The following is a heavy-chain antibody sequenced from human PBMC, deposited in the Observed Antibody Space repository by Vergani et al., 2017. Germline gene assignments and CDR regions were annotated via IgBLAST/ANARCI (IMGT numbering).Heavy chain of an antibody. CDR1: GGSFSGYY. J-gene: IGHJ4*02. CDR2: INHSGST. V-gene: IGHV4-34*01. CDR3: ARVRVDYYDSSGYYYRYFDY. D-gene: IGHD3-22*01. Sequence: QVQLQQWGAGLLKPSETLSLTCAVYGGSFSGYYWSWIRQPPGKGLEWIGEINHSGSTNYNPSLKSRVTISVDTSKNQFSLKLSSVTAADTAVYYCARVRVDYYDSSGYYYRYFDYWGQGTLVTVSS.